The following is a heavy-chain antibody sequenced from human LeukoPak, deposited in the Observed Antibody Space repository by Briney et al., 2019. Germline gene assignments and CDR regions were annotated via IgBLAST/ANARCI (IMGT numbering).Heavy chain of an antibody. CDR3: ARPDSSAYYYFDY. J-gene: IGHJ4*02. V-gene: IGHV1-2*02. Sequence: GASVKVSCKASGYTFTGYYMHWVRQAPGQGLEWMGWINPNRGGTNYAQKFQGRVTMTRDTPISAEYMELSRLRTDTTAAYYFARPDSSAYYYFDYWGQGTQVTDSS. CDR2: INPNRGGT. CDR1: GYTFTGYY. D-gene: IGHD3-22*01.